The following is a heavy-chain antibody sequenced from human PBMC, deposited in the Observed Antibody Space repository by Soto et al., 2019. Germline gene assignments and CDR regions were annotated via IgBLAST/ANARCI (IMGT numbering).Heavy chain of an antibody. J-gene: IGHJ3*02. V-gene: IGHV3-7*01. D-gene: IGHD3-22*01. CDR1: AFTLSSYW. CDR2: IKPDGSEK. Sequence: EVQLVESGGGLVQPGGSLRLSCEASAFTLSSYWMSWVRQAPGKGLEWVANIKPDGSEKYYVDSVKGRFTISRDNTKNSLYLLMSTLRPEDTAIYYCARDYEFGFDIWGQGTLVTVSS. CDR3: ARDYEFGFDI.